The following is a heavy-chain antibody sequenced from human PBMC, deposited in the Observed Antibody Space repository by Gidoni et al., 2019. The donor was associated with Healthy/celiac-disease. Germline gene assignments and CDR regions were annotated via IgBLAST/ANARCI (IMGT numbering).Heavy chain of an antibody. CDR3: VNADVDTAMVIDP. D-gene: IGHD5-18*01. J-gene: IGHJ5*02. CDR2: ISYDGSNK. Sequence: QVQLVESGGGVVQPGRSLRLSCAASGFTFSSYGMHWVRQAPGKGLEWVAVISYDGSNKYYADSVKGRFTISRDNSKNTLYLQMNSLRAEDTAVYYCVNADVDTAMVIDPWGQGTLVTVSS. V-gene: IGHV3-30*03. CDR1: GFTFSSYG.